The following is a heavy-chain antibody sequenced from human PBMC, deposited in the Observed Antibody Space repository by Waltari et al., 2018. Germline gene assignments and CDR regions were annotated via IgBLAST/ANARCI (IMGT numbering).Heavy chain of an antibody. CDR1: GFTFSNYA. CDR2: ISGNGGGT. D-gene: IGHD2-2*01. J-gene: IGHJ1*01. CDR3: AKNMEFQLPGWGSLQH. V-gene: IGHV3-23*01. Sequence: EVQLLESGGDLVQPGGSLRLSCAASGFTFSNYAMSWVRQAPGKGLEWVSVISGNGGGTYYADSVKGRFTISRDNSKNTLYLQMNSLRAEDTAIYYCAKNMEFQLPGWGSLQHWGQGTLVTVSS.